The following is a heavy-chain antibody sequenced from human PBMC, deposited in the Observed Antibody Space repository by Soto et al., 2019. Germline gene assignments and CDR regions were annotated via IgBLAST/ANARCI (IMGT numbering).Heavy chain of an antibody. Sequence: GGSLRLSCAASGFTFSSYAMSWVRQAPGKGLEWVSAISGSGGSTYYADSVKGRFTISRDNSKNTLYLQMNSLRAEDTAVYYCAKTGRGYYDSSGYYYWGQGTLVTVSS. V-gene: IGHV3-23*01. CDR1: GFTFSSYA. CDR3: AKTGRGYYDSSGYYY. D-gene: IGHD3-22*01. J-gene: IGHJ4*02. CDR2: ISGSGGST.